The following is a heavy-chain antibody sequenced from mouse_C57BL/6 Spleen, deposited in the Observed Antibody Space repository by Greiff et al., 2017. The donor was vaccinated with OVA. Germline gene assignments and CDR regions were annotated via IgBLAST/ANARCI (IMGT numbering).Heavy chain of an antibody. Sequence: QVQLQQSGPELVKPGASVKISCKASGYAFSSSWMNWVKQRPGKGLEWIGRIYPGDGDTNYNGKFKGKATLTADKSSSTAYMQLSSLTSEDSAVYFCARGLHYFDYWGQGTTLTVSS. D-gene: IGHD3-1*01. CDR2: IYPGDGDT. CDR1: GYAFSSSW. CDR3: ARGLHYFDY. V-gene: IGHV1-82*01. J-gene: IGHJ2*01.